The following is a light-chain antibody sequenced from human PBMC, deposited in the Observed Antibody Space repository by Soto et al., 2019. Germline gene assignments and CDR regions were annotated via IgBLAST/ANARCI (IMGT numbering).Light chain of an antibody. CDR3: QQYDNLPPYT. CDR1: QDIYIY. J-gene: IGKJ2*01. CDR2: DAS. V-gene: IGKV1-33*01. Sequence: DLQMTQSPSALSASVGERVTITCQASQDIYIYLHWYQQKPGKAPNLLIYDASNVAAGVPSRFSASCSGTHFTLTISRPQPEDIGPYDCQQYDNLPPYTSGQGT.